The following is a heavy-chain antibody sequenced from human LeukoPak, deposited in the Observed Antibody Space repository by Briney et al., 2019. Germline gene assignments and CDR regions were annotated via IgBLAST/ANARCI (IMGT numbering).Heavy chain of an antibody. D-gene: IGHD1-1*01. V-gene: IGHV3-7*01. J-gene: IGHJ4*02. Sequence: GGSLRLSCAASGFTFSSYWMSWVRQAPGKGLEWVANIRKDGSVKNYVDSVKGRFTISRDNTKNSVYLQMSSLRAEDTAVYYCLVRTSSRGFDYWGQGTLVTVSS. CDR1: GFTFSSYW. CDR2: IRKDGSVK. CDR3: LVRTSSRGFDY.